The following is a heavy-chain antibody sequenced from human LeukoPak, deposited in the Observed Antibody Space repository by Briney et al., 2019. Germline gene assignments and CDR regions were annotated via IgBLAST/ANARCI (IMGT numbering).Heavy chain of an antibody. CDR1: GGSISSGGYY. J-gene: IGHJ6*03. Sequence: SETLSLTCTVSGGSISSGGYYWSWIRQPPGKGLEWIGHIYHSGSTYYNPSLKSRVTISVDRSKNQFSLKLSSVTAADTAVYYCARKVVPAAIRGGSFMDVWGKGTTVTVSS. CDR3: ARKVVPAAIRGGSFMDV. CDR2: IYHSGST. D-gene: IGHD2-2*02. V-gene: IGHV4-30-2*01.